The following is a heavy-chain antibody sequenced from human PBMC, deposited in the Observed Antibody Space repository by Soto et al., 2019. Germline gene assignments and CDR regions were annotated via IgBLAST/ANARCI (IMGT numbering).Heavy chain of an antibody. Sequence: QITLKESGPPLVKPTQTLTLTCTFSGFSLSTSGVGVGWIRQPPGKALEWLALIYWDDDKRYSPSLKSRLTITKDTSKNQVVLTMTNMDPVDTATYYCAHSASYGDYDLDYFDYWGQGTLVTVSS. CDR1: GFSLSTSGVG. J-gene: IGHJ4*02. CDR2: IYWDDDK. D-gene: IGHD4-17*01. CDR3: AHSASYGDYDLDYFDY. V-gene: IGHV2-5*02.